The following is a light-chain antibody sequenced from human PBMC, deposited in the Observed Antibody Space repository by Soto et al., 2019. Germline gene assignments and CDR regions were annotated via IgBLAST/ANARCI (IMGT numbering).Light chain of an antibody. CDR2: GAS. CDR1: QSVSTNY. Sequence: EIVLTQSPGTLSLSPGERATLSCRASQSVSTNYLAWYQRKPGQAPRLLIYGASSRATGIPDRLSGSGSGTDFTLTITRLEPEDFAVYYCQQYGSSPPTCGQGTKVEIK. J-gene: IGKJ1*01. V-gene: IGKV3-20*01. CDR3: QQYGSSPPT.